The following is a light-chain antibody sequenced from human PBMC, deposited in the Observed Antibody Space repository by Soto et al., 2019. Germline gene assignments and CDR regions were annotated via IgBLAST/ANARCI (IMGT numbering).Light chain of an antibody. J-gene: IGKJ2*01. CDR3: QQYNGYPHT. Sequence: DIQMTQSPSTLSASVGDRVTITCRASQSISTWLAWYQQKPWKAPKLLIYKASSLRNGVPSRFSGSGSGTEFTLTIYSLQPDDFASYYCQQYNGYPHTFGQGTKLAIK. CDR1: QSISTW. V-gene: IGKV1-5*03. CDR2: KAS.